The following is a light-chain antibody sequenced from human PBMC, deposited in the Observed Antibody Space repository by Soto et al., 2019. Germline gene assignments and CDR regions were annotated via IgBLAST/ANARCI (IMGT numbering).Light chain of an antibody. V-gene: IGLV1-47*02. CDR1: SSNIGGTNY. J-gene: IGLJ2*01. CDR3: ASWDDRLGAVI. CDR2: SNN. Sequence: QSALAQPPSASGTPGQRVFISCSGSSSNIGGTNYAYWYQQLPGAAPKLLMHSNNLRPSGVPERISGYKSGTSASLAISGLRSEDEDVYYCASWDDRLGAVIFGGGAKGTVL.